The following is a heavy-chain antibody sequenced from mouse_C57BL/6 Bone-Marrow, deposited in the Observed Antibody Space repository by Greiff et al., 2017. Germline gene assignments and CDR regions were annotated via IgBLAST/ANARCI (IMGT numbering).Heavy chain of an antibody. CDR2: IDPEDGAT. CDR3: ARNWDALFAY. V-gene: IGHV14-2*01. CDR1: GFTINDYY. D-gene: IGHD4-1*01. J-gene: IGHJ3*01. Sequence: VQLQQSGAELVKPGASVKLSCTASGFTINDYYMHWVKQRTGQGLEWIGRIDPEDGATTYAPKFQGKATITADTSANTAYLQLSSLTSEDTAVYYCARNWDALFAYGGQGTLVTVSA.